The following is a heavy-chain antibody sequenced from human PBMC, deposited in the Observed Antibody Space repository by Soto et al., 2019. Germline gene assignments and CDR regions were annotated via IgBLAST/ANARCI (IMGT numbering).Heavy chain of an antibody. Sequence: PSETLSLTCAVSGGSISSSNWWSWVRQPPGKGLEWIGEIYHSGSTNYNPSLKSRVTISVDKSKNQFSLKLSSVTAADTAVYYCAGGSYYDYYYYGMDVWGQGTTVTVSS. CDR2: IYHSGST. J-gene: IGHJ6*02. D-gene: IGHD1-26*01. V-gene: IGHV4-4*02. CDR1: GGSISSSNW. CDR3: AGGSYYDYYYYGMDV.